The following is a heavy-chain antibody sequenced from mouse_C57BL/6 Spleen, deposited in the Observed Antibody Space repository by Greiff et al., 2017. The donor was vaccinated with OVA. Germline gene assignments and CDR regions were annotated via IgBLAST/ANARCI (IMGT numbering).Heavy chain of an antibody. CDR1: GFTFTSYW. CDR3: ARVIYYGNSYWYFDV. Sequence: QVQLQQPGAELVRPGSSVKLSCKASGFTFTSYWMHWVKQRPIQGLEWIGNIDPSDSETHYNQKFKDKATLTVDKSSSTAYMQLSSLTSEDSAVYYCARVIYYGNSYWYFDVWGTGTTVTVSS. J-gene: IGHJ1*03. CDR2: IDPSDSET. D-gene: IGHD2-1*01. V-gene: IGHV1-52*01.